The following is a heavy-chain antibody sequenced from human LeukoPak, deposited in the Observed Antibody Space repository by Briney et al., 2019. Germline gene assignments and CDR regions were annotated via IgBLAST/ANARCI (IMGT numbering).Heavy chain of an antibody. J-gene: IGHJ4*02. CDR3: AREYSSSSGSVSDY. V-gene: IGHV3-30*03. Sequence: GGSLRLSCAASGFTFSSYGMHWVRQAPGKGLEWVAVISYDGSNKYYADSVKGRFTISRDNSKNTLYLQMNSLRAEDTAVYYCAREYSSSSGSVSDYWGQGTLVTVSS. D-gene: IGHD6-6*01. CDR1: GFTFSSYG. CDR2: ISYDGSNK.